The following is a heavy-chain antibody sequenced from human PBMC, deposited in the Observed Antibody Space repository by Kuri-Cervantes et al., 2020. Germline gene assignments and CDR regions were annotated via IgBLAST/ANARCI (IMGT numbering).Heavy chain of an antibody. D-gene: IGHD1-26*01. V-gene: IGHV1-46*01. CDR2: INPSGGST. CDR1: GYTFTNYG. Sequence: ASVKVSCKASGYTFTNYGINWVRQAPGQGLEWMGIINPSGGSTSYAQKFQGRVTMTRDTSTSTVYMELSSLRSEDTAVYYCARAGIVGADYWNYYYYGMDVWGQGTTVTVSS. CDR3: ARAGIVGADYWNYYYYGMDV. J-gene: IGHJ6*02.